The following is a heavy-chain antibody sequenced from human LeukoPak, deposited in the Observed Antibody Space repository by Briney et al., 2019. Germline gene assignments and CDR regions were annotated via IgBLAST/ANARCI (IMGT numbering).Heavy chain of an antibody. Sequence: PGGSLRLSCAASGFTFSSYSMDWVRQAPGKGLEWVSYISSSSSTIYYADSVKGRFTISRDNAKNSLYLQMNSLRAEDTAVYYCARDQGYGSGWFFWYFDLWGRGTLVTVSS. V-gene: IGHV3-48*01. D-gene: IGHD6-19*01. J-gene: IGHJ2*01. CDR2: ISSSSSTI. CDR3: ARDQGYGSGWFFWYFDL. CDR1: GFTFSSYS.